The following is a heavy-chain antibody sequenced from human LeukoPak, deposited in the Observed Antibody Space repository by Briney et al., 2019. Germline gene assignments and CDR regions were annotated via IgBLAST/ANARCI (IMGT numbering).Heavy chain of an antibody. D-gene: IGHD6-19*01. V-gene: IGHV3-30-3*01. J-gene: IGHJ4*02. CDR3: ARDGSSGWSALYYFDY. CDR1: GFTFSSYA. Sequence: PGGSLRLSCAASGFTFSSYAMHWVRQAPGKGLEWVAVISYDGSNKYYADSVKGRFTISRDNSKNTLYLQMNSLRAEDTAVYYCARDGSSGWSALYYFDYGGQGTLVTVSS. CDR2: ISYDGSNK.